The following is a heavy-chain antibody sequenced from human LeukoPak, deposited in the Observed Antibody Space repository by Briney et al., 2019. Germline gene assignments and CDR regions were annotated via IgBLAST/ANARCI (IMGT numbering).Heavy chain of an antibody. CDR3: ARLGDPDY. CDR1: GFTFSSYG. J-gene: IGHJ4*02. CDR2: ISYDGSNK. D-gene: IGHD1-26*01. V-gene: IGHV3-30*03. Sequence: PGGSLRLSCAASGFTFSSYGMHWVRQAPGKGLEWVAVISYDGSNKYYADSVKGRFTISRDNAKNSLYLQMNSLRAEDTAVYYCARLGDPDYWGQGTLVTVSS.